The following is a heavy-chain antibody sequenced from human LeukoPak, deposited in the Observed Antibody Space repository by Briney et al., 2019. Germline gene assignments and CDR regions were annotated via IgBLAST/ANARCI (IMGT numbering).Heavy chain of an antibody. CDR1: GGSISSSSYY. Sequence: KPSETLSLTCTVSGGSISSSSYYWGWIRQPPGKGLEWIGSIYYSGSTYYNPSLKSRATVSVDTSKNQFSLKLSSVTAADTAVYYCARSVGQLELGYYYYMDVWGKGTTVTVSS. CDR3: ARSVGQLELGYYYYMDV. CDR2: IYYSGST. J-gene: IGHJ6*03. D-gene: IGHD1-7*01. V-gene: IGHV4-39*07.